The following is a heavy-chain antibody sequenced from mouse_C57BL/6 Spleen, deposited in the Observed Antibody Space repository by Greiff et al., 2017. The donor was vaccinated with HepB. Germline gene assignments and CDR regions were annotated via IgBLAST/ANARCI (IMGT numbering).Heavy chain of an antibody. J-gene: IGHJ4*01. Sequence: QVQLKQPGAELVKPGASVKMSCKASGYTFTSYWITWVKQRPGQGLEWIGDIYPGSGSTNYNEKFKSKATLTVDTSSSTAYMQLSSLTSEDSAVYYCARGGLYGSSLWDAMDYWGQGTSVTVSS. V-gene: IGHV1-55*01. CDR3: ARGGLYGSSLWDAMDY. CDR2: IYPGSGST. CDR1: GYTFTSYW. D-gene: IGHD1-1*01.